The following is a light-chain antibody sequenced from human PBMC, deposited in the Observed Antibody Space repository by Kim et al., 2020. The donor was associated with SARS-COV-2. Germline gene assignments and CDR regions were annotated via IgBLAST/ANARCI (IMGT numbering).Light chain of an antibody. Sequence: QSVLTQPPSVSAAPGQKVTISCAGGNSNIGNNYVSWYQQLPGAAPKLLIYDINNRPSGIPDRFSGSRSGTSATLGITGLQTGDEAEYHCEAWDSSLIRVVFGAGTKVTVL. J-gene: IGLJ2*01. CDR1: NSNIGNNY. V-gene: IGLV1-51*01. CDR3: EAWDSSLIRVV. CDR2: DIN.